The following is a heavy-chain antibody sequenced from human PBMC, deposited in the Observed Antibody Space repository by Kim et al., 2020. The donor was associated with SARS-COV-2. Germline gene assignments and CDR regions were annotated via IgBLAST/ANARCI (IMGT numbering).Heavy chain of an antibody. V-gene: IGHV3-11*01. D-gene: IGHD2-21*02. J-gene: IGHJ4*02. CDR3: ARNDLVVVTAGRYSSFDY. Sequence: KGRFTISSDNAKNSLYLQMNSLRAEDTAVYYCARNDLVVVTAGRYSSFDYWGQGTLVTVSS.